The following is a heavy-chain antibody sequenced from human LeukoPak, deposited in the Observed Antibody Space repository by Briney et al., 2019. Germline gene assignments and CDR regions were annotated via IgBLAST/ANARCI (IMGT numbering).Heavy chain of an antibody. D-gene: IGHD6-19*01. V-gene: IGHV3-33*01. Sequence: GGSLRLSCAASGFTFSSYGMHWVRQAPGKGLEWVAVIWYDGSNKYYADSVKGRFTISRDNSKNTLYLQMNSLRAEDTAVYYCARGVAVAGTEGYWGQGTLVTVSS. CDR3: ARGVAVAGTEGY. CDR1: GFTFSSYG. CDR2: IWYDGSNK. J-gene: IGHJ4*02.